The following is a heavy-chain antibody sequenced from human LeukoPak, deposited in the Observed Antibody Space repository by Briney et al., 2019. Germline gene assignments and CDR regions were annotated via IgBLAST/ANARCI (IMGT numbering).Heavy chain of an antibody. Sequence: GGSLRLSCAASGFSFSTYVMSWVRQTPGKGLAWVSDISGSGGNTHYADSVKGRFTISRDNSKNTLYLQMNSLRAEDTALYYCATQMRSTTAYDYWGQGTLVTVSS. J-gene: IGHJ4*02. CDR2: ISGSGGNT. D-gene: IGHD4-17*01. V-gene: IGHV3-23*01. CDR1: GFSFSTYV. CDR3: ATQMRSTTAYDY.